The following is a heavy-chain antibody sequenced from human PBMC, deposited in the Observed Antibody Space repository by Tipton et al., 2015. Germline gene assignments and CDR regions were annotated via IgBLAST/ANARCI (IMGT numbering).Heavy chain of an antibody. CDR1: GDSISSSSW. Sequence: TLSLTCTVSGDSISSSSWWTWVRQPPGKGLEWIGEIHHGGTTNYNPSLKSRVTISVDTSKNQFSLKLSSVTAADTAVYYCARGFCGGDCYRPGYFDLWGRGTLVTVSS. V-gene: IGHV4-4*02. D-gene: IGHD2-21*02. CDR3: ARGFCGGDCYRPGYFDL. CDR2: IHHGGTT. J-gene: IGHJ2*01.